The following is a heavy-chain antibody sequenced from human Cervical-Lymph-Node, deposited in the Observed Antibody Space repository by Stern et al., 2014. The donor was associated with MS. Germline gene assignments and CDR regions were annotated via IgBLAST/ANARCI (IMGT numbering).Heavy chain of an antibody. Sequence: QVQLVQSGAEVKKPGASVKVSCKASGYTFTSYYMHWVRQAPGQGLEWMGIINPSGGTTNPAQKFQGRVTMTRDTSTSTVYMELSSLRSEDTAVYYCAREKRDCSGGSCYSRDDYWGQGTLVTVSS. CDR3: AREKRDCSGGSCYSRDDY. V-gene: IGHV1-46*03. J-gene: IGHJ4*02. CDR2: INPSGGTT. D-gene: IGHD2-15*01. CDR1: GYTFTSYY.